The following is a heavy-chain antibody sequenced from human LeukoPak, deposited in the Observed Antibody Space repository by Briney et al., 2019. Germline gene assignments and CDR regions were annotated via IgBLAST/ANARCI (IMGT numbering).Heavy chain of an antibody. Sequence: GASVKVSCKASGYTFTSYDINWVRQATGQGLEWMGWMNPNSGNAGYAQKFQGRVTMTRNTSISTAYMELSSLRSEDTAVYYCARGHQEQWLATDYWGQGTLVTVSS. CDR2: MNPNSGNA. V-gene: IGHV1-8*01. J-gene: IGHJ4*02. CDR3: ARGHQEQWLATDY. D-gene: IGHD6-19*01. CDR1: GYTFTSYD.